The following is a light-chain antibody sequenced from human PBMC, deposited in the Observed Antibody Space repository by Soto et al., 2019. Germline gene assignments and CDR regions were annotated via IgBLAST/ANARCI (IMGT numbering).Light chain of an antibody. CDR3: HQYNNWFPFT. CDR1: ESVNNK. Sequence: EVVLTQSPATLYVSPGERATLSCRASESVNNKLGWYQQKPGQAPRLLIYRASTRATGIPARFSGSGSGTEFTLTISSLQSEDSAVYYCHQYNNWFPFTFGQGTRLEIK. V-gene: IGKV3-15*01. J-gene: IGKJ5*01. CDR2: RAS.